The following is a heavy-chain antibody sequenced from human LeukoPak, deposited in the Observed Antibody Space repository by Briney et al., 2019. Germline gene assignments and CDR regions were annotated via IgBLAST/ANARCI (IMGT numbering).Heavy chain of an antibody. J-gene: IGHJ4*02. Sequence: SVKVSCKASGGTFISYAISWVRQAPGQGLEWMGGIIPIFGTANYAQKFQGRVTITADESTSTAYMELSILRSEDTAVYYCASSSSSHYYFDYWGEGTLVTVSS. CDR2: IIPIFGTA. CDR3: ASSSSSHYYFDY. CDR1: GGTFISYA. V-gene: IGHV1-69*13. D-gene: IGHD6-6*01.